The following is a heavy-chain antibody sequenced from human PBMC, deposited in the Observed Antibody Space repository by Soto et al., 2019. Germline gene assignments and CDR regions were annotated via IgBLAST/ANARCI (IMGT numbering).Heavy chain of an antibody. J-gene: IGHJ6*02. Sequence: ASVKVSCKASGYTFTSYGISWVRQAPGQGLEWMGWISAYNGNTNYAQKLQGRVTMTTDTSTSTAYMELRSLRSDDTAVYYCARAPKQWLNYYGMDVCGQGTSVTVSS. CDR1: GYTFTSYG. CDR2: ISAYNGNT. CDR3: ARAPKQWLNYYGMDV. V-gene: IGHV1-18*01. D-gene: IGHD6-19*01.